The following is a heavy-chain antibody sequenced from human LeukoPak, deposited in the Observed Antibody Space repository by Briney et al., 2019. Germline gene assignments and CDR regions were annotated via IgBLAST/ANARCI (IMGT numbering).Heavy chain of an antibody. CDR2: IYYSGST. CDR1: GGSISSGGYY. J-gene: IGHJ5*02. V-gene: IGHV4-31*03. Sequence: SETLSLTCTVSGGSISSGGYYWSWVRQHPGKGLEWIGYIYYSGSTYYNPSLKSRVTISVDTSKNQFSLKLSSVTAADTAVYYCAGYQLLPWNWFDPWGQGTLVTVSS. CDR3: AGYQLLPWNWFDP. D-gene: IGHD2-2*01.